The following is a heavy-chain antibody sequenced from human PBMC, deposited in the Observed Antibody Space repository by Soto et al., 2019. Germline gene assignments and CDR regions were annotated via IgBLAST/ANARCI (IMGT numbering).Heavy chain of an antibody. V-gene: IGHV4-59*01. D-gene: IGHD1-26*01. CDR3: ARDSVYSGSYAKYYYYYGMDV. CDR1: GGSISSYY. CDR2: IYYSGST. Sequence: PSETLSLTCTVSGGSISSYYWSWIRQPPGKGLEWIGSIYYSGSTNYNPSLKSRVTISVDTSKNQFSLKLSSVTAADTAVYYCARDSVYSGSYAKYYYYYGMDVWGQGTTVTVSS. J-gene: IGHJ6*02.